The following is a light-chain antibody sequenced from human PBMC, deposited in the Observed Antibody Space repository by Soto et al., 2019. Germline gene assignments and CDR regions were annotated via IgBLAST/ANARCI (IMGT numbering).Light chain of an antibody. Sequence: DIQRTQSPSTLSASVGDRVTIACRSSQTISTWMAWYQQKPGKAPKLLIYDASTLESGVPSRFSGSGSGTEFTLIISGLQPDDYATYYCQQYTNTNNPWMFGQGTKVDIK. J-gene: IGKJ1*01. CDR3: QQYTNTNNPWM. CDR2: DAS. CDR1: QTISTW. V-gene: IGKV1-5*01.